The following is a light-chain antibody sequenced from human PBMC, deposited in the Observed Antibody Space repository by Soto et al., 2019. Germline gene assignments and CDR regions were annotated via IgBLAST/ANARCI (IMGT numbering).Light chain of an antibody. CDR1: SGSIGSSY. V-gene: IGLV6-57*01. CDR2: EDD. J-gene: IGLJ3*02. Sequence: NFMLTQPHSVSESPGKTVTISCTRSSGSIGSSYVQWFQQRPGSSPTTIIFEDDRRPSGVPDRFSGSIDGSSNSASLTISGLKTEDEADYYCQSDDTNTWVFGGGTKLTVL. CDR3: QSDDTNTWV.